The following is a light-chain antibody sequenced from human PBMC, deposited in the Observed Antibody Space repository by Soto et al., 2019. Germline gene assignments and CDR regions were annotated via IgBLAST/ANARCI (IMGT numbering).Light chain of an antibody. V-gene: IGKV1-8*01. CDR2: AAS. Sequence: AIRMTQSPSSFSASTGDRVTITCRASQGISSYLAWYQQKPGKAPKLLIYAASTLQSGVPSRFSGSGSGTDFTLTISCLQSEDSATYYCQQYNDYITFGQGTRLEIK. CDR3: QQYNDYIT. J-gene: IGKJ5*01. CDR1: QGISSY.